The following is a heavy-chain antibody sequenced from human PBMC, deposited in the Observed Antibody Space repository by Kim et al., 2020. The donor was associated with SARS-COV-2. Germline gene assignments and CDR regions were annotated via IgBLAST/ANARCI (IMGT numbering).Heavy chain of an antibody. CDR3: ASTVVVPAAIGLGWFDP. J-gene: IGHJ5*02. Sequence: ASVKVSCKASGYTFTGYYMHWVRQAPGQGLEWMGWINPNSSGTNYAQKFQGRVTMTRDTSISTAYMELSRLRSDDTAVYYCASTVVVPAAIGLGWFDPWGQGTLVTVSS. CDR1: GYTFTGYY. CDR2: INPNSSGT. V-gene: IGHV1-2*02. D-gene: IGHD2-2*01.